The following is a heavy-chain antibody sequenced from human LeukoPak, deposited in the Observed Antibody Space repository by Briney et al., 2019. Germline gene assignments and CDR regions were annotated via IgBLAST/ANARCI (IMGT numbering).Heavy chain of an antibody. CDR2: TYYRSKWYH. J-gene: IGHJ5*01. CDR1: GDSVSTNSAA. Sequence: SQTLSLTFAISGDSVSTNSAAWNWIRQFPSRGLEWLGRTYYRSKWYHDYAPSVQSRITINPDTSKNQFSLHLNSVTPEDTAVYYCARGNRDFDSWGQGTLVTVSS. D-gene: IGHD1-14*01. V-gene: IGHV6-1*01. CDR3: ARGNRDFDS.